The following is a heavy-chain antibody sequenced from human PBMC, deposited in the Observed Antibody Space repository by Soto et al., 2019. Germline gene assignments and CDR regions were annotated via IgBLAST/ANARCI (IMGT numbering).Heavy chain of an antibody. CDR1: GFTFSSYS. Sequence: GGSLRLSCAASGFTFSSYSMNWVRQAPGKGLEWVSSISSSSSYIYYADSVKGRFTISRDNAKNSLYLQMNSLRAEDTAVYYCARDGGNWNQRSRQNFDYWGQGTLVTVSS. CDR2: ISSSSSYI. J-gene: IGHJ4*02. V-gene: IGHV3-21*01. CDR3: ARDGGNWNQRSRQNFDY. D-gene: IGHD1-1*01.